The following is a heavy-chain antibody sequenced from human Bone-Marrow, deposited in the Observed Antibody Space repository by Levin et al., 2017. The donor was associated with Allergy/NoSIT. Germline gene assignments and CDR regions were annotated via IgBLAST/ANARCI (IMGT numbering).Heavy chain of an antibody. D-gene: IGHD3-16*02. Sequence: GGSLRLSCAASGFTFSSYAMHWVRQAPGKGLEWVAVISYDGSNKYYADSVKGRFTISRDNSKNTLYLQMNSLRAEDTAVYYCARAGVGYYDYVWGSYRYSDAFDIWGQGTMVTVSS. V-gene: IGHV3-30*04. CDR3: ARAGVGYYDYVWGSYRYSDAFDI. CDR2: ISYDGSNK. J-gene: IGHJ3*02. CDR1: GFTFSSYA.